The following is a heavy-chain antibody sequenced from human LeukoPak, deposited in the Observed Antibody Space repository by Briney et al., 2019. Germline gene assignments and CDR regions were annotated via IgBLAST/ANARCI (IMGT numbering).Heavy chain of an antibody. D-gene: IGHD2-2*02. V-gene: IGHV5-51*01. CDR2: IYPGDSDS. CDR1: GYSFTSYW. CDR3: ARLTCISCYMAY. Sequence: GESLKISCRGSGYSFTSYWIGWVRQMPGKGLEWMGIIYPGDSDSRYSPSFQGQVTISADKSISTAYLQWSSLKASDAAMYYCARLTCISCYMAYWGQGTLVTVSS. J-gene: IGHJ4*02.